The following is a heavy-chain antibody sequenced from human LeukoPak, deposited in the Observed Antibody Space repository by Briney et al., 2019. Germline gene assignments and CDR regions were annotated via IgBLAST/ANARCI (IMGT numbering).Heavy chain of an antibody. CDR2: MNSDGSAT. CDR3: AKGPNYFDS. Sequence: PGGSLRLSCAASGFSFSNYWMHWVRQAPGKGLVLVTRMNSDGSATYYADSVQGRFTISRDNAKNTLYLQMNSLRAEDTAMYFCAKGPNYFDSWGQGTLVTVSS. V-gene: IGHV3-74*01. CDR1: GFSFSNYW. J-gene: IGHJ4*02.